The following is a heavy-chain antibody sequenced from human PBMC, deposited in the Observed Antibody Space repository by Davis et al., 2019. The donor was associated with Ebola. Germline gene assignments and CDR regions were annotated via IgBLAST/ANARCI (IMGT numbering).Heavy chain of an antibody. CDR1: SGAINSFF. CDR3: ARIRPRTRYCSSDTCYSFLDY. Sequence: MPSETLSLTCTVSSGAINSFFWSWIRQPPGKGLEWIGYIYYSGSTNYNPSLKSRVTISVDPSKNQFSLKLRSVTAADTAVYYCARIRPRTRYCSSDTCYSFLDYWDQGALVTVSS. D-gene: IGHD2-15*01. CDR2: IYYSGST. V-gene: IGHV4-59*12. J-gene: IGHJ4*02.